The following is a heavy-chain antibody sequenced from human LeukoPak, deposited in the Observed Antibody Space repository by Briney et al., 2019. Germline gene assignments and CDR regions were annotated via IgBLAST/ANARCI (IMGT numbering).Heavy chain of an antibody. J-gene: IGHJ6*02. Sequence: GGSLRPSCAASGFTFSSYSMNWVRQAPGKGLEWVSSISSSSSYIYYADSVKGRFTISRDNAKNSLYLQMNSLRAEDTAVYYCARDKSSRITIFGRHYYGMDVWGQGTTVTVSS. D-gene: IGHD3-3*01. CDR2: ISSSSSYI. CDR3: ARDKSSRITIFGRHYYGMDV. CDR1: GFTFSSYS. V-gene: IGHV3-21*01.